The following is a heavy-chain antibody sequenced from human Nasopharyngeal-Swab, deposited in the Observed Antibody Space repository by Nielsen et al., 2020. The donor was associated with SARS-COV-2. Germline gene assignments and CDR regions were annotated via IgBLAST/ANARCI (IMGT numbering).Heavy chain of an antibody. CDR1: GFTFSSYD. Sequence: GVLKISGAASGFTFSSYDMHWVRQVTGKGLEWVSAIATAGDTYYAGSVKGRFTISRENAKNSLYLQMNRLRAEDTAVYYCARGYEVAARDDWFDPWGQGTLVTVSS. CDR2: IATAGDT. D-gene: IGHD6-13*01. J-gene: IGHJ5*02. CDR3: ARGYEVAARDDWFDP. V-gene: IGHV3-13*01.